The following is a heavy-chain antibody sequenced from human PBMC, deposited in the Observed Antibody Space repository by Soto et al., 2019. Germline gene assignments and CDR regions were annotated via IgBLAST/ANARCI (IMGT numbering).Heavy chain of an antibody. CDR3: ARGPYGSGSLDD. D-gene: IGHD3-10*01. Sequence: ASVKVSCKASGYTFTSYAMHWVRQAPGQRLEWMGWINAGNGNTKYSQKFQGRVTITRDTSASTAYMELSSLRSEDTAVYYCARGPYGSGSLDDWGQGTLVTVSS. J-gene: IGHJ4*02. V-gene: IGHV1-3*01. CDR2: INAGNGNT. CDR1: GYTFTSYA.